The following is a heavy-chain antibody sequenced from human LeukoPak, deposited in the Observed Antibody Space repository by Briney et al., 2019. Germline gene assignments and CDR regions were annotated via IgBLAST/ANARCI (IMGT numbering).Heavy chain of an antibody. V-gene: IGHV3-74*01. J-gene: IGHJ5*02. CDR3: ARGLYGGSVNCCDP. CDR2: INSDGSIT. Sequence: GGSLRLFCAASGFTFSTYWMHWVRQAPGKGVVWVSRINSDGSITHYADSVKGRFTFSRDNAKSTLYLQMNSLRAEDTAVYYCARGLYGGSVNCCDPWGQGTLVTVSS. CDR1: GFTFSTYW. D-gene: IGHD1-26*01.